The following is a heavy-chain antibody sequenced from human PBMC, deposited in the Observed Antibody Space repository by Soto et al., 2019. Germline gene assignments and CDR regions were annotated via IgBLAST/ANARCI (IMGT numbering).Heavy chain of an antibody. V-gene: IGHV3-13*05. CDR2: ISAAGDP. J-gene: IGHJ6*02. CDR1: GFTFRNYD. CDR3: ARTDRDFYGLDV. Sequence: EVQLVESGGGLVQPGGSLRLSCEASGFTFRNYDMHWVRQGTGKGLEWVSGISAAGDPDYADSVEGRFTISRENAQNSFLLQMNSLRVGDTAGYYCARTDRDFYGLDVWCQGTTVIVSS.